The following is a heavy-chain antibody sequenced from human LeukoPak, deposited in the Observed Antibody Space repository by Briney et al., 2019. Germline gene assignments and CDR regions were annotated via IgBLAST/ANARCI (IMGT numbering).Heavy chain of an antibody. CDR2: IYPGDGDT. D-gene: IGHD1-1*01. J-gene: IGHJ6*03. V-gene: IGHV5-51*01. Sequence: GAALKISFKGSGGGFTSNWIGWGRRKPGKGGEGRGRIYPGDGDTRYSPSFKGRVTISADKSKNKTYLKWSSMKASHTAMYYCASHENRGNEYYYYYYMDLWAKGATVTVSS. CDR1: GGGFTSNW. CDR3: ASHENRGNEYYYYYYMDL.